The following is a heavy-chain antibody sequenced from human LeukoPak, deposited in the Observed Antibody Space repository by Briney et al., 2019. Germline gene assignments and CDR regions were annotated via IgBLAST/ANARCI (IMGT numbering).Heavy chain of an antibody. J-gene: IGHJ4*02. D-gene: IGHD3-3*01. CDR1: GFTFSSYA. CDR3: ARDSYDFWSGYFVFDY. Sequence: GGSLRLSCAASGFTFSSYAMHWVRQAPGKGLEWVAVISYDGSDKYYADSVKGRFTISRDNSKNTLYLQMNSLRAEDTAVYYCARDSYDFWSGYFVFDYWGQGTLVTVSS. CDR2: ISYDGSDK. V-gene: IGHV3-30-3*01.